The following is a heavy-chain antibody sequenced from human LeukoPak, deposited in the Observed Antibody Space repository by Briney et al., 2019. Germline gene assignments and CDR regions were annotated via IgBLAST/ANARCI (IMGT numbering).Heavy chain of an antibody. Sequence: PGGSLRLSCAASGFTFSSYSMNWVRQAPGKGLEWVSSISSSSYIYYADSVKGRFTISRDNAKNSLYLQMNSLRAEDTAVYYCARGAGASIWFGESLVWGQGTMVTVSS. CDR2: ISSSSYI. CDR1: GFTFSSYS. J-gene: IGHJ3*01. CDR3: ARGAGASIWFGESLV. V-gene: IGHV3-21*01. D-gene: IGHD3-10*01.